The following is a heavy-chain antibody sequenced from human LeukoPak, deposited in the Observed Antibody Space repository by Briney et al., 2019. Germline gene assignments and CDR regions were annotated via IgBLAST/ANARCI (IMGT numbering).Heavy chain of an antibody. CDR2: IIPIFGTA. D-gene: IGHD5-18*01. CDR3: AREYRDRDSYGYIDY. Sequence: ASVKVSCKASGGTFSSYAISWVRQAPGQGLEWMGGIIPIFGTANYAQKFQGRVTITADESTSTAYMELSSLRSEDTAVYYCAREYRDRDSYGYIDYWGQGTLVTVSS. CDR1: GGTFSSYA. V-gene: IGHV1-69*13. J-gene: IGHJ4*02.